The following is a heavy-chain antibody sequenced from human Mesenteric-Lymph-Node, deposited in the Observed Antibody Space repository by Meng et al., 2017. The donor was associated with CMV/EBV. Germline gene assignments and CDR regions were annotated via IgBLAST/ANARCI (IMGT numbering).Heavy chain of an antibody. CDR2: IRRDGSDK. V-gene: IGHV3-30*02. Sequence: GESLKISCSSSVFIFSDYGIHWVRQAPGKGLEWVTFIRRDGSDKFYGDSVKGRFTISRDNSKNTLYLQMNSLRPEDTAVYYCVTDKYCSSTRGCLDVWGQGTTVTVSS. J-gene: IGHJ6*02. D-gene: IGHD2-2*01. CDR3: VTDKYCSSTRGCLDV. CDR1: VFIFSDYG.